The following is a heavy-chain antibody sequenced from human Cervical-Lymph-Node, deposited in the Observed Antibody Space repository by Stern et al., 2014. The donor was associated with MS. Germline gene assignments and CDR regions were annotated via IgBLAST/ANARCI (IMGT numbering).Heavy chain of an antibody. D-gene: IGHD2-2*01. CDR2: IYYSGTT. CDR3: ARDHFTTSLDV. Sequence: VQLGESGPGLVKPSQTLSLTCTVSGGSISSDNYYWTWIRQHPGKGLEGIGHIYYSGTTYCNPSLKSRVSITVDTSKNLFSLRLSSVTAADTAVYYCARDHFTTSLDVWGHGTTVTVS. J-gene: IGHJ6*02. V-gene: IGHV4-31*03. CDR1: GGSISSDNYY.